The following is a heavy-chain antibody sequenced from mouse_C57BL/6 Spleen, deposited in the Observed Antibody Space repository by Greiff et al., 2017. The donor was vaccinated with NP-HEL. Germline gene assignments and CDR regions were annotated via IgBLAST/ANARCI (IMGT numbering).Heavy chain of an antibody. J-gene: IGHJ4*01. V-gene: IGHV6-3*01. CDR1: GFTFSNYW. CDR2: IRLKSDNYAT. CDR3: SSSIYDGYPYAMDY. Sequence: EVKLEESGGGLVQPGGSMKLSCVASGFTFSNYWMNWVRQSPEKGLEWVAQIRLKSDNYATHYAESVKGRFTISRDDSKSSVYLQMNNLRAEDTGIYYCSSSIYDGYPYAMDYWGQGTSVTVSS. D-gene: IGHD2-3*01.